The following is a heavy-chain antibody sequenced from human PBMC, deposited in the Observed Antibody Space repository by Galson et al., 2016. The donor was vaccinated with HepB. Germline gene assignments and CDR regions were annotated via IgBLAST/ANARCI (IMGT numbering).Heavy chain of an antibody. V-gene: IGHV3-23*01. CDR3: AKDVSTQNWFDP. D-gene: IGHD3-3*02. Sequence: SLRLSCAASGFTFSSYAMAWVRQAPEKGLEWVSVISGSGTTTYYADSVKGRFTISRDNPKNTLYLQMNSLRAEDTAVYYCAKDVSTQNWFDPWGQGTLVTVSS. J-gene: IGHJ5*02. CDR1: GFTFSSYA. CDR2: ISGSGTTT.